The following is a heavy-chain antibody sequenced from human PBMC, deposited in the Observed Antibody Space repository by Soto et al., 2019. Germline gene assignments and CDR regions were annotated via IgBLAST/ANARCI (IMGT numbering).Heavy chain of an antibody. Sequence: ASVNDSCKASGGTFSSYAISWVRQAPGQGLEWMGGIIPIFGTANYAQKFQGRDTITANESTSTAYMELSSLRSEDTAVYYCARDGLPWGQGTLGTVSS. CDR3: ARDGLP. CDR2: IIPIFGTA. J-gene: IGHJ5*02. V-gene: IGHV1-69*13. CDR1: GGTFSSYA.